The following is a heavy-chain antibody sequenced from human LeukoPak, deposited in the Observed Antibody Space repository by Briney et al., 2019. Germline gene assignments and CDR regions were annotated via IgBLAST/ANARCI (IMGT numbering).Heavy chain of an antibody. V-gene: IGHV4-39*01. D-gene: IGHD1-1*01. J-gene: IGHJ5*02. CDR1: GGSISSSSYY. CDR3: ARSPGGALNWFDP. CDR2: IYYSGST. Sequence: SETLSLTCTVSGGSISSSSYYWGWIRQPPEKGLEWIGTIYYSGSTYYNASLKSRVTISVDTSKNQFSLKLSSVTAADTAVYYCARSPGGALNWFDPWGQGTLVTVSS.